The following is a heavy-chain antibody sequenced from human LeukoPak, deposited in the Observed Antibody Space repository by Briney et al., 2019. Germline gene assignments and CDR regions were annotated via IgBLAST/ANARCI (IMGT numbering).Heavy chain of an antibody. D-gene: IGHD6-13*01. Sequence: PGGPLRLSCGPSGFPLCSNWMPWARQAPGKGGEGVANIKQGGSEKYYVDSVKGRFTISRDNAKNSLYLKMNSLRAEDTAVYYCARGRYSSTWLDYWGQGTLVTVSS. V-gene: IGHV3-7*01. CDR3: ARGRYSSTWLDY. J-gene: IGHJ4*02. CDR2: IKQGGSEK. CDR1: GFPLCSNW.